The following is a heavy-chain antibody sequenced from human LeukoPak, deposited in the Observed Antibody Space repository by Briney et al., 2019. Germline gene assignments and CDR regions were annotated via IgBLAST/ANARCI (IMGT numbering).Heavy chain of an antibody. V-gene: IGHV3-11*04. Sequence: GGSLRLSCAASGFTFSDYYMSWIRQAPGKGLEWVSYISSSGSTIYYADSVKGRFTISRDNAKNSLYLQMNSLRAEDTAAYYCARVEGTTFPDAFDIWGQGTMVTVSS. D-gene: IGHD1-7*01. CDR2: ISSSGSTI. J-gene: IGHJ3*02. CDR1: GFTFSDYY. CDR3: ARVEGTTFPDAFDI.